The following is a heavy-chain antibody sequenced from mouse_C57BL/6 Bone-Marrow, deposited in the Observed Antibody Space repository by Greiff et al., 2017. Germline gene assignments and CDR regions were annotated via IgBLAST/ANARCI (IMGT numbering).Heavy chain of an antibody. CDR2: IYPGSGST. D-gene: IGHD1-1*01. CDR3: ARHDVSSFDY. Sequence: QVQLKQPGAELVKPGASVKMSCKASGYTFTSYWITWVKQTPGQGLEWIGDIYPGSGSTNYNEKFKSKATLTVDTSSSTAYMQLRSLTSEDSAVLYCARHDVSSFDYWGQGTTLTVTS. V-gene: IGHV1-55*01. CDR1: GYTFTSYW. J-gene: IGHJ2*01.